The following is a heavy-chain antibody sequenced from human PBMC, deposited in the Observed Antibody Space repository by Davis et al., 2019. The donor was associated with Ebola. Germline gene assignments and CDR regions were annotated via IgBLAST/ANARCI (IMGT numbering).Heavy chain of an antibody. Sequence: AASVKVSCKASGYTFTSYAMHWVRQAPGQRLEWMGWINAGNGNTKYSQKFQGRVTITRDTSASTAYMELSSLRSEDTAVYYCARDPPLYIVGAKQENGMDVWGQGTTVTVSS. V-gene: IGHV1-3*01. CDR2: INAGNGNT. J-gene: IGHJ6*02. CDR3: ARDPPLYIVGAKQENGMDV. D-gene: IGHD1-26*01. CDR1: GYTFTSYA.